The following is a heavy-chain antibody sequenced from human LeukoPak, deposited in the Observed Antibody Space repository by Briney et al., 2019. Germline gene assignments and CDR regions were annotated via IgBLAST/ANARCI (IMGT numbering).Heavy chain of an antibody. CDR3: ARDTGQQQLIRFGAPYYMDV. CDR1: GYTFTSYY. V-gene: IGHV1-46*01. J-gene: IGHJ6*03. CDR2: INPSGGST. Sequence: ASVTVSFKASGYTFTSYYMHWVRQAPGQGLEWMGIINPSGGSTSYAQKFQGRVTMTRDMSTSTVYMELSSLRSEDTAVYYCARDTGQQQLIRFGAPYYMDVWGKGTTVTVSS. D-gene: IGHD6-13*01.